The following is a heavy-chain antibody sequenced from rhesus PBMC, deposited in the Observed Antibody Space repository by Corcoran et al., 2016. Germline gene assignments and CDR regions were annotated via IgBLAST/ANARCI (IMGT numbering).Heavy chain of an antibody. D-gene: IGHD2-39*02. V-gene: IGHV4-65*01. CDR2: ISGSSGST. Sequence: QVQLQESGPGLVKPSETLSLTCAVPGGSVSSSNWWSWIRQPPGRGLEWIGYISGSSGSTYYNPSLKRRLPISTAPSKNQFSLKLSSVTAADTAVYYCANVGVTNIDYWGQGVLVTVSS. CDR3: ANVGVTNIDY. J-gene: IGHJ4*01. CDR1: GGSVSSSNW.